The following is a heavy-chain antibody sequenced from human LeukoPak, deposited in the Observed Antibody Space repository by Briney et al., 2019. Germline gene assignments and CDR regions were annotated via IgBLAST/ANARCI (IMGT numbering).Heavy chain of an antibody. CDR1: GFTFSTYW. Sequence: PGGSLRLSCAPSGFTFSTYWMHWVRQAPGKGLVWVSRINSDGSSTSYADSVKGRFTISRDNAKNSLYLQMSSLRAEDTAVYYCARGGGYAWDYWGQGTLVTVSS. CDR3: ARGGGYAWDY. D-gene: IGHD5-12*01. J-gene: IGHJ4*02. CDR2: INSDGSST. V-gene: IGHV3-74*01.